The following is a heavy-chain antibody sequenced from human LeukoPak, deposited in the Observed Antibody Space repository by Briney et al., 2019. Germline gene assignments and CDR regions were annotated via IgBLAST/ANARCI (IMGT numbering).Heavy chain of an antibody. J-gene: IGHJ6*03. D-gene: IGHD2-2*01. CDR3: ARVNWVVPAANDYYYYMDV. CDR1: GYTFTSYG. CDR2: INPNSGGT. V-gene: IGHV1-2*02. Sequence: ASVEVSCKASGYTFTSYGISWVRQAPGQGLEWMGWINPNSGGTNYAQKFQGRVTMTRDTSISTAYMELSRLRSDDTAVYYCARVNWVVPAANDYYYYMDVWGKGTTVTVSS.